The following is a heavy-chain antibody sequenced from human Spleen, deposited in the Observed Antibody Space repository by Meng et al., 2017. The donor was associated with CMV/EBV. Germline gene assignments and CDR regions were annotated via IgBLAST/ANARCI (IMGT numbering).Heavy chain of an antibody. D-gene: IGHD3-10*01. CDR1: FTSYY. J-gene: IGHJ4*02. CDR2: INPHSGDT. V-gene: IGHV1-2*02. Sequence: FTSYYIHWVRQAPGQGLEWMGWINPHSGDTNYAQIFQGRVTMTRDTSISTAYMELSRLRSDDTAAYYCARDMYPYYYGSGNYNYFDSWGQGTLVTVSS. CDR3: ARDMYPYYYGSGNYNYFDS.